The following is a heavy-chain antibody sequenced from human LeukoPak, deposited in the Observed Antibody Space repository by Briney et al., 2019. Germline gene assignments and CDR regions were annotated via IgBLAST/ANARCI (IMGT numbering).Heavy chain of an antibody. J-gene: IGHJ3*02. D-gene: IGHD6-6*01. V-gene: IGHV3-23*01. CDR3: AKDRRTLDAFDI. CDR1: GFRLSSYG. CDR2: ISGSAATT. Sequence: GGSLRLSCAASGFRLSSYGMHWVRQAPGKGLEWVSAISGSAATTFYADSVKGRFTISRDNSKNTLYLQMNSLRAEDTAVYYCAKDRRTLDAFDIWGQGTMVTVSS.